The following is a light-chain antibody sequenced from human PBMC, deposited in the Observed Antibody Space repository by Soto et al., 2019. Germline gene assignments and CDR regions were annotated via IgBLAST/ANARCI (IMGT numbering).Light chain of an antibody. V-gene: IGKV3-20*01. CDR3: QQYGGSPLYT. J-gene: IGKJ2*01. Sequence: EIVLTQSPGTLSLSPGDRATLSCRASQTVSSSHLAWYQQKPGQAPRLLVYGASSRATGIPDRFSGSGSGTDFTLTISRLDPEDFAVYYCQQYGGSPLYTFGQGTKLEIK. CDR1: QTVSSSH. CDR2: GAS.